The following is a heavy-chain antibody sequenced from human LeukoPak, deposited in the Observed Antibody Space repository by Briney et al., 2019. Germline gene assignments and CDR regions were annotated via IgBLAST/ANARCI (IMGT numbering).Heavy chain of an antibody. CDR2: LSSSGSAF. Sequence: PGGSLRLSCAASGFTFISDEMNWVRQAPGKGLEWIAYLSSSGSAFSYADSVKGRFTIARDNAKNSVYLEVNSLRADDTAVYYCARSARLMKGVVEVTALDDWGQGTLVTVSS. V-gene: IGHV3-48*03. J-gene: IGHJ4*02. D-gene: IGHD3-3*01. CDR1: GFTFISDE. CDR3: ARSARLMKGVVEVTALDD.